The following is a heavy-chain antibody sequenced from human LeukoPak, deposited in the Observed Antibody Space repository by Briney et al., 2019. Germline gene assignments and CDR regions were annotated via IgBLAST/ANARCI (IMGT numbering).Heavy chain of an antibody. Sequence: PGGSLRLSCVASGLPIGDFAMHWVRQAPGQGLERVSLISGDGVSTFFADSVKGRFSISRDNSKNSLFLEMSSLRTEDTAMYYCARESGKFDYWGQGTLVAVSS. CDR2: ISGDGVST. V-gene: IGHV3-43*02. CDR1: GLPIGDFA. CDR3: ARESGKFDY. J-gene: IGHJ4*02.